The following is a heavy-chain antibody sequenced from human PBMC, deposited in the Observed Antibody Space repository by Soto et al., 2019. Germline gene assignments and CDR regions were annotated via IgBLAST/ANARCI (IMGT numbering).Heavy chain of an antibody. J-gene: IGHJ4*02. Sequence: QVQLVQSGPEVKKPGASVKFSCKGSGYTFHSFGISWVRQAPGQGREWMGWFSGYNDNTKYAQKFKGRVTMTTATSTRTAYMELRSLRSDDTAVYYCGRYFWSGGLPYHFDFWAEGHLVTVSS. CDR3: GRYFWSGGLPYHFDF. CDR2: FSGYNDNT. V-gene: IGHV1-18*01. D-gene: IGHD3-3*01. CDR1: GYTFHSFG.